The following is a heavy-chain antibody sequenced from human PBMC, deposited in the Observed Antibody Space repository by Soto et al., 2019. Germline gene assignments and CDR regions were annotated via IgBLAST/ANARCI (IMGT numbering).Heavy chain of an antibody. V-gene: IGHV3-23*01. CDR3: AKRTRALLTFDY. D-gene: IGHD1-26*01. CDR1: GFTFNNYA. CDR2: ISATGGST. J-gene: IGHJ4*02. Sequence: GGSLRLSCAASGFTFNNYAMNWVRQAPGKGLEWVATISATGGSTYYADSVKGRFTISRDNSKNTLYLQMNGLRAEDTAIYYCAKRTRALLTFDYWGQGTLVTVSS.